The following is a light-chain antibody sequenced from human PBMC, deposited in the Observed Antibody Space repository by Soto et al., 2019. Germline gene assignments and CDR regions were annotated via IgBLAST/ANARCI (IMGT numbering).Light chain of an antibody. CDR3: QQYGRSPFT. V-gene: IGKV3-20*01. J-gene: IGKJ3*01. Sequence: EIVLTQSPGTLSLSPGERATLSCRASQSVSSNNLAWYQQRPGQAPRVVIYGASTRATGIPERFSGSGSGTDFTLTISRLEPEDFAVEYCQQYGRSPFTFGPGTKVYIK. CDR2: GAS. CDR1: QSVSSNN.